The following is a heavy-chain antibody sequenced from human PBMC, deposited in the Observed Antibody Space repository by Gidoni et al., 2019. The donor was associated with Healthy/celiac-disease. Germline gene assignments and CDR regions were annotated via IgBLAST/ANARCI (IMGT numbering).Heavy chain of an antibody. Sequence: QVQLVQSGAEVKKPGSSVKVSCKASAGTFSSYAISWVRQAPGQGLEWLGGIIPIFGTANYAQKFQGRVTITADKSTSTAYMELSSLRSEDTAVYYCARGVVVPAARTGGYFDLWGRGTLVTVSS. V-gene: IGHV1-69*06. CDR3: ARGVVVPAARTGGYFDL. J-gene: IGHJ2*01. CDR2: IIPIFGTA. CDR1: AGTFSSYA. D-gene: IGHD2-2*01.